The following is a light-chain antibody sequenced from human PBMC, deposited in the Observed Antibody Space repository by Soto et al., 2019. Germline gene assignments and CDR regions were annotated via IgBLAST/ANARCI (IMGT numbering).Light chain of an antibody. CDR2: GAT. Sequence: EIVLTQSPGTLSLSPGERATLSCRASQSVSSSSLAWYQQKPGQAPRLLIYGATSRATGIPDGFSGSGSGTEFTITISRLEPEDYAVYYCQQYGTSPLTFGGGTKVEIK. CDR1: QSVSSSS. CDR3: QQYGTSPLT. J-gene: IGKJ4*01. V-gene: IGKV3-20*01.